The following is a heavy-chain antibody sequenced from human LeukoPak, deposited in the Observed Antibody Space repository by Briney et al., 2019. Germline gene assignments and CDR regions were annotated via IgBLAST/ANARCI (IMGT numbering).Heavy chain of an antibody. D-gene: IGHD3-10*01. J-gene: IGHJ5*02. Sequence: SETLSLTCTVSGGSISRHYWSWIRQPPGKGLEWIGYIYYSGSTNYNPSLKSRVTISVDTSKNQFSLKLSSVTAADTAVYYCARIGGSGSYYNVEWFDPWGQGTLVTVSS. CDR3: ARIGGSGSYYNVEWFDP. CDR1: GGSISRHY. CDR2: IYYSGST. V-gene: IGHV4-59*11.